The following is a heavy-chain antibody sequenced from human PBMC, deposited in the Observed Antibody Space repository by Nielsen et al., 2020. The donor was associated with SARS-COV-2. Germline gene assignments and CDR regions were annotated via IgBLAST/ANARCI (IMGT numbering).Heavy chain of an antibody. V-gene: IGHV1-46*01. CDR2: INPSGGST. CDR1: GYTFTSYG. Sequence: ASVKVSCKASGYTFTSYGISWVRQAPGQGLEWVGIINPSGGSTTYAQKFQGRVTMTRDTSTSTVYMELSSLRPEDTAVYYCARDGRGGTILGVVKGRPDPTKYYMDVWGKGTTVTVSS. CDR3: ARDGRGGTILGVVKGRPDPTKYYMDV. D-gene: IGHD3-3*01. J-gene: IGHJ6*04.